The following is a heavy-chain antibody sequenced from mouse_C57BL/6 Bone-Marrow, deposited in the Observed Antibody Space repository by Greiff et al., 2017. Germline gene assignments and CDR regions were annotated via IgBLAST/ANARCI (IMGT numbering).Heavy chain of an antibody. Sequence: VKLMESGPGLVAPSQSLSITCTVSGFSLTSYGVDWVRQSPGKGLEWLGVIWGVGSTNYNSALKSRLSISKDNTKSQVFLKMNRLQTDDTAMYYCASGYGGFAYWGQGTLVTVSA. J-gene: IGHJ3*01. CDR3: ASGYGGFAY. CDR2: IWGVGST. CDR1: GFSLTSYG. D-gene: IGHD1-1*01. V-gene: IGHV2-6*01.